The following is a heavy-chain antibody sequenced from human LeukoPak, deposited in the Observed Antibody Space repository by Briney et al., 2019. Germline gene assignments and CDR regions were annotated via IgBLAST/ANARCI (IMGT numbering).Heavy chain of an antibody. CDR1: GDSLSSGSYY. V-gene: IGHV4-61*01. D-gene: IGHD2-8*01. CDR2: IYYGGNT. CDR3: ARASPMLDAFDI. Sequence: SETLSLTCTVPGDSLSSGSYYWSWIRQPPGKGLEWIGYIYYGGNTNLNPSLKSRVTISVDTSKNQFSLKMSSVTAADTAVYYCARASPMLDAFDIWGQGTMVTVS. J-gene: IGHJ3*02.